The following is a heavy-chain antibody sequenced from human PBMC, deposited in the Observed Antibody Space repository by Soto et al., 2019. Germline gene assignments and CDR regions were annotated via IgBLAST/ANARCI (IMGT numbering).Heavy chain of an antibody. CDR1: GYTLTGYY. CDR2: INPNSGGT. D-gene: IGHD3-10*01. Sequence: ASVKVSCKASGYTLTGYYMHWVRQAPGQGLEWMGWINPNSGGTNYAQKFQGWVTMTRDTSISTAYMELGRLRSDDTAVYYCARSLLWFGELLDHYYFDYWGQGTLVTVSS. CDR3: ARSLLWFGELLDHYYFDY. J-gene: IGHJ4*02. V-gene: IGHV1-2*04.